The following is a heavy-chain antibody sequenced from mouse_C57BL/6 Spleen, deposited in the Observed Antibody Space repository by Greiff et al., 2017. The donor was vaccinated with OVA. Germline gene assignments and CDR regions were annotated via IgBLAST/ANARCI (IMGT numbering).Heavy chain of an antibody. CDR2: INPGSGGP. V-gene: IGHV1-54*01. CDR3: ARNGAYDYGSSYDYYAMDY. Sequence: VQLQQSGAELVRPGTSVKVSCKASGYAFTNYLIEWVTQRPGQGLEWIGVINPGSGGPNYTEKFKGKATLTAEKSSSTAYMQLSSLTSEDSAVDFCARNGAYDYGSSYDYYAMDYWGQGTSVTVSS. CDR1: GYAFTNYL. J-gene: IGHJ4*01. D-gene: IGHD1-1*01.